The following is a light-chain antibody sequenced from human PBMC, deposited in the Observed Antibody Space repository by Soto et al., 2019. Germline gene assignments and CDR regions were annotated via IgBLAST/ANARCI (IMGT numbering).Light chain of an antibody. J-gene: IGKJ1*01. CDR1: QTISSW. CDR3: QQAYGAPPT. V-gene: IGKV1-5*01. Sequence: DIQMTQSPSTLSGSVGDRVTITCRASQTISSWLAWYQQKPGKAPKLLMHDASSLESGVPSRFSGSASGTDFTLTISSLQPEDFATYYCQQAYGAPPTFGQGTKVDIK. CDR2: DAS.